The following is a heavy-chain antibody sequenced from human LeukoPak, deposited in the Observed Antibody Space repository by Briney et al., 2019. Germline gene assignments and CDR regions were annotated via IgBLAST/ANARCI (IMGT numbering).Heavy chain of an antibody. CDR2: MNPNSGNT. D-gene: IGHD2-21*02. CDR3: ARGGAYCGGDCYSSDY. Sequence: GASVKVSCKASGYTFTSYGISWVRQATGQGLEWMGWMNPNSGNTGYAQKFQGRVTMTRNTSISTAYMELSSLRSEDTAVYYCARGGAYCGGDCYSSDYWGQGTLVTVSS. CDR1: GYTFTSYG. V-gene: IGHV1-8*02. J-gene: IGHJ4*02.